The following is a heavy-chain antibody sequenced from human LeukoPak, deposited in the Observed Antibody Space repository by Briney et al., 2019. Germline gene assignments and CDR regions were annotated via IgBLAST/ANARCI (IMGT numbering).Heavy chain of an antibody. CDR2: INPSGGST. CDR3: ARMRRDGYNFGSAYYFDY. D-gene: IGHD5-24*01. V-gene: IGHV1-46*01. CDR1: GYTFTSYY. J-gene: IGHJ4*02. Sequence: GASVKVSCKASGYTFTSYYMHWVRQAPGQGLEWMGIINPSGGSTSYAQKFQGRVTITTDESTSTAYMELSSLRSEDTAVYYCARMRRDGYNFGSAYYFDYWGQGTLVTVSS.